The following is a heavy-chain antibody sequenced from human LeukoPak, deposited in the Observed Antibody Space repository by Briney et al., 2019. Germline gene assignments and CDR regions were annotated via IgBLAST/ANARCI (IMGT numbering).Heavy chain of an antibody. Sequence: GGSLRLSCAASGFTFSDYYMSWIRQAPGKGLEWVSYISSSGSTIYYADSVKGRFTISRDNAKNSLYLQMNSLRAEDTAVYYCARDPESGSEYYYYGMDVWGQGTTVTVSS. V-gene: IGHV3-11*01. CDR3: ARDPESGSEYYYYGMDV. D-gene: IGHD2-15*01. J-gene: IGHJ6*02. CDR2: ISSSGSTI. CDR1: GFTFSDYY.